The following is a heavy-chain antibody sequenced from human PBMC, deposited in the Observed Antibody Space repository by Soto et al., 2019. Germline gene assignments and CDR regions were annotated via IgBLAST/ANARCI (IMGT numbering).Heavy chain of an antibody. Sequence: SETLSLTCTVSGGSISSSSYYWGWIRQPPGKGLEWIGSIYYSGSTYYNPSLKSRVTISVDTSKNQFSLKLSSVTAADTAVYYCAREPVEHPGENWFDPWGQGTLVTVSS. CDR3: AREPVEHPGENWFDP. CDR2: IYYSGST. CDR1: GGSISSSSYY. J-gene: IGHJ5*02. V-gene: IGHV4-39*02. D-gene: IGHD1-1*01.